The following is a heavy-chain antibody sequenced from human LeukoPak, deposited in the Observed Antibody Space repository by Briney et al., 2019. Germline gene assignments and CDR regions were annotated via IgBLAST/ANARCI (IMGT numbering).Heavy chain of an antibody. CDR2: ISYDGSNK. Sequence: PGGSLRLSRAASGFTFSSYGMHWVRQAPGKGLDWVAVISYDGSNKYYVDSVKGRFTISRDNSKNMLYLQTNSLRAEDTAVYYCAKNELLWFGEFDAFDIWGQGTMVTVSS. D-gene: IGHD3-10*01. J-gene: IGHJ3*02. V-gene: IGHV3-30*18. CDR3: AKNELLWFGEFDAFDI. CDR1: GFTFSSYG.